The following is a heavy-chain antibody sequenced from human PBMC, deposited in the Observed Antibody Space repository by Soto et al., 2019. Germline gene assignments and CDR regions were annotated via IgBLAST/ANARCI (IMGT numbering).Heavy chain of an antibody. D-gene: IGHD6-13*01. Sequence: SETLSLTCAVSGDSINSGAYFWSWIRQPPGKGMERIGYIYHGGTTYYNPSLESRLTISVDRSNNQFSLKLSSVTAADTAVYFCVGQRRAAAAPHVPFDYWGQGTLVTVSS. CDR2: IYHGGTT. CDR3: VGQRRAAAAPHVPFDY. J-gene: IGHJ4*02. CDR1: GDSINSGAYF. V-gene: IGHV4-30-2*01.